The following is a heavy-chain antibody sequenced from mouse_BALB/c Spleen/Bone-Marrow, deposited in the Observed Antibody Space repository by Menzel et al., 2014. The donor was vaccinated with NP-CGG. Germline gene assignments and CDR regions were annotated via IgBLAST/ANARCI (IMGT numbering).Heavy chain of an antibody. Sequence: EVKLVESGGGLVQPGGSLKLSCAPSGFTFSDYYMYWVRQTPEKRLEWVAYISNGGGSTYYPDTVKGRFTISRDNAKDTLYLQMSRLKSENTAMYCWARRGWYYAMDYWGQGTSVTVSS. V-gene: IGHV5-12*01. J-gene: IGHJ4*01. CDR3: ARRGWYYAMDY. CDR1: GFTFSDYY. D-gene: IGHD3-3*01. CDR2: ISNGGGST.